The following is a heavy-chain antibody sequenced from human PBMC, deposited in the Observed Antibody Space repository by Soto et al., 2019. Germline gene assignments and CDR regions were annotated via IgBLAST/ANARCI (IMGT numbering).Heavy chain of an antibody. V-gene: IGHV3-11*01. J-gene: IGHJ2*01. CDR3: ARALHPYCSGGSCSSTSRYFDL. CDR1: GFTFSDYY. Sequence: QVQLVESGGGLVKPGGSLRLSCAASGFTFSDYYMSWIRQAPGKGLEWVSYISSSGSTIYYADSVKGRFTISRDNAKNSLYLQMNSLRAEDTAVYYCARALHPYCSGGSCSSTSRYFDLWGRGTLVTVSS. D-gene: IGHD2-15*01. CDR2: ISSSGSTI.